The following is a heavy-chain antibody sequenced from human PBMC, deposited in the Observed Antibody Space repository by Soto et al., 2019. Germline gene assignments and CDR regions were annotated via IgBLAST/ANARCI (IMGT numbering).Heavy chain of an antibody. J-gene: IGHJ5*02. V-gene: IGHV4-59*12. Sequence: SETLSLTCTVSGGSISNYYWNWIRQPPGKGLEWVGYIYYGGTSSYNPSLKSRVTISLDTSKSQVSLKLSSVTAADTAVYYCARVWTTVTNWFDPSGQGILVTVSS. CDR2: IYYGGTS. CDR1: GGSISNYY. D-gene: IGHD4-17*01. CDR3: ARVWTTVTNWFDP.